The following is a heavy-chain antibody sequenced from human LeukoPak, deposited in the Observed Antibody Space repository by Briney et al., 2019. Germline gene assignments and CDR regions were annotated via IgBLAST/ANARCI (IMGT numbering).Heavy chain of an antibody. J-gene: IGHJ6*02. CDR2: ISRSGGST. Sequence: GGSLRLSCAASGFTLGTYDMYWVRQAPGKGLECVSSISRSGGSTYYADSVKGRFTISRDNSKNTLYLQMSSLRADDTAVYYCARDPYVPDYGMDVWGQGTTVTVSS. D-gene: IGHD3-10*02. CDR1: GFTLGTYD. V-gene: IGHV3-23*01. CDR3: ARDPYVPDYGMDV.